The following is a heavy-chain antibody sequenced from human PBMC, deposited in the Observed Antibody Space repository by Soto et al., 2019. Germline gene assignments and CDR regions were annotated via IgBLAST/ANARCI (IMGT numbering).Heavy chain of an antibody. CDR1: GGTFSSYA. D-gene: IGHD5-12*01. J-gene: IGHJ5*02. Sequence: QVQLVQSGAEVKKPGSSVKVSCKASGGTFSSYAISWVRQAPGQGLEWIGGIIPIFGTANYAQKFQGRATITADKSTSTAYMELSSLRSEDTAVYYCARDIVATINWFDPWGQGTLVTVSS. V-gene: IGHV1-69*06. CDR3: ARDIVATINWFDP. CDR2: IIPIFGTA.